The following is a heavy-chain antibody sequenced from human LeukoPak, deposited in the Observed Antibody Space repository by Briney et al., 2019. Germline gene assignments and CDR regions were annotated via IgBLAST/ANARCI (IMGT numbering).Heavy chain of an antibody. J-gene: IGHJ4*02. CDR2: INSSGGT. CDR3: ASGGPRDCSTTSCYDHY. D-gene: IGHD2-2*01. Sequence: SETLSLTCTVSGGSISSFHWSWIRQPAGKGLEWIGRINSSGGTDYNPSLKSRVTISVDKSKNQFSLRLSSVTAADTAVYYCASGGPRDCSTTSCYDHYWGQGTLVTVSS. CDR1: GGSISSFH. V-gene: IGHV4-4*07.